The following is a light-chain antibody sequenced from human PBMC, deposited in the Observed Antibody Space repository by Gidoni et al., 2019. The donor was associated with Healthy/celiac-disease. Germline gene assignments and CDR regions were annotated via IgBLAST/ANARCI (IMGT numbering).Light chain of an antibody. CDR2: KAS. J-gene: IGKJ1*01. Sequence: DIKMTQSPSNLSASVGDRATITCRASQIISSWLAWYQQKPGKAPKRLIYKASSLESGVPSRFSGSGSGTEFTLTISSLQPYDCATYYCQQYNSYSITFGQGTKVEIK. CDR3: QQYNSYSIT. V-gene: IGKV1-5*03. CDR1: QIISSW.